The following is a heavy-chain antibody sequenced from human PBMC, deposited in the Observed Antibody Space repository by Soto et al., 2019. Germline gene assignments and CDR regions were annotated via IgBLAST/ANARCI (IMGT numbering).Heavy chain of an antibody. Sequence: SETLSLTCAVSGGSISSGGYSWSWIRHPPGKGLEWIGYIYHSGSTYYNPSLKSRVTISVDRSKNQFSLKLSSVTAADTAVYYCATSTIFGVVGPKGDYYGMDVWGQGTTVTVSS. D-gene: IGHD3-3*01. CDR1: GGSISSGGYS. CDR2: IYHSGST. CDR3: ATSTIFGVVGPKGDYYGMDV. J-gene: IGHJ6*02. V-gene: IGHV4-30-2*01.